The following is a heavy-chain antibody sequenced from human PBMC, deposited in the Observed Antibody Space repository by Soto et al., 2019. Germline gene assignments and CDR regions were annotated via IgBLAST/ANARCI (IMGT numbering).Heavy chain of an antibody. CDR3: ARAAAAGTLS. Sequence: QVQLQESGPGLVKPSETLSLTCTVSGGSISSYYWSWIRQPPGKGLEWIGYIYYSGSTNYNPSLKSRVTISVDTSKNQFSLKLSSVTAADTAVYYCARAAAAGTLSWGQGTLITVSS. CDR2: IYYSGST. V-gene: IGHV4-59*01. CDR1: GGSISSYY. D-gene: IGHD6-13*01. J-gene: IGHJ4*02.